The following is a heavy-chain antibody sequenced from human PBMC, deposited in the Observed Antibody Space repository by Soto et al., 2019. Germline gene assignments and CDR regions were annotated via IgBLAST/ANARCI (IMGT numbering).Heavy chain of an antibody. CDR3: ASTPIQYSGSYGHPKRLGPYYYGMDV. D-gene: IGHD1-26*01. CDR1: GGTFSSYA. J-gene: IGHJ6*02. V-gene: IGHV1-69*13. Sequence: SVKVYCKASGGTFSSYAISWVRQAPGQGLEWMGGIIPIFGTANYAQKFQGRVTITADESTSTAYMELSSLRSEDTAVYYCASTPIQYSGSYGHPKRLGPYYYGMDVWGQGTTVTVSS. CDR2: IIPIFGTA.